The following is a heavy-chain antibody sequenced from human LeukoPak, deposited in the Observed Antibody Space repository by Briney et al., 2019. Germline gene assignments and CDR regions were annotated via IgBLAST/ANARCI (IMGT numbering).Heavy chain of an antibody. D-gene: IGHD1-26*01. J-gene: IGHJ4*02. Sequence: GGSLRLSCAASGFDLSSYWMHWVRQSPGKVLVWISTFDAEDSITRYADSVKGRFTISRDNAKNTLYLQMNSLRAEDTAVYYCARDGGEWELSNWGQGTLVTVSS. V-gene: IGHV3-74*01. CDR3: ARDGGEWELSN. CDR1: GFDLSSYW. CDR2: FDAEDSIT.